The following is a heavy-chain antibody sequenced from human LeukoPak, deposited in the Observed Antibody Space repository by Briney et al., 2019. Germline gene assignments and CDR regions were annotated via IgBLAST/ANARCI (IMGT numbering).Heavy chain of an antibody. D-gene: IGHD3-10*01. J-gene: IGHJ5*02. CDR1: GFTFSSYE. V-gene: IGHV3-48*03. CDR3: ARGYYGSGSRERWFDP. CDR2: ISSSGSTI. Sequence: GGSLRLSCAASGFTFSSYEMNWVRQAPGKGLEWVSYISSSGSTIYYADSVKGRFTISRDNAKNSLYLQMNSLRAEDTAVYYCARGYYGSGSRERWFDPWGQGTLVTVSS.